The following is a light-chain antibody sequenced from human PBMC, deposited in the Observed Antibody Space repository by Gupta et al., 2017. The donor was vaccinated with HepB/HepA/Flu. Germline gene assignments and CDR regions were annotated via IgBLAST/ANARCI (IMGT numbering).Light chain of an antibody. Sequence: QAVLTQPSSLSASPGASASLTCTLRSGINVGTFRIYWYQQKPGSPPLYLLKYKSDSDKEQGSGVPSRFSGSKDASATAGILLISGRQAEDEDYYDCQIGCGTGWVFGGGTKLTVL. CDR2: YKSDSDK. J-gene: IGLJ2*01. V-gene: IGLV5-45*02. CDR3: QIGCGTGWV. CDR1: SGINVGTFR.